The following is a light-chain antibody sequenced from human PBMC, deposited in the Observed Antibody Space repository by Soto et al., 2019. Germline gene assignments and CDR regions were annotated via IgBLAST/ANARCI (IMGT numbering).Light chain of an antibody. V-gene: IGKV3-20*01. Sequence: EIVLTQSPGTLSLSPGERATLSCRASQSVSSNYLVWYQQKPGQAPRLLVFDASNRATGIPHRFSGSGSGTDFTLTISRLEPEEFAVSYCQQYGSSPLTFGGGTKVEIK. CDR3: QQYGSSPLT. CDR2: DAS. J-gene: IGKJ4*01. CDR1: QSVSSNY.